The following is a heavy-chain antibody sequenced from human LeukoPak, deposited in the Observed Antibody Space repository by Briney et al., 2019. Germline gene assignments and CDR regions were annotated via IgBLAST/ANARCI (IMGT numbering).Heavy chain of an antibody. D-gene: IGHD2-15*01. Sequence: GGSLRLSCAASAFTFSNYSMNWVRQAPGKGLEWVSSIGSSSTSIYYAGSVKGRFTISRDNAKNSLYLQMNSLRAEDSAVYYCAREHSEAFDIWGQGTMVTVSS. CDR2: IGSSSTSI. CDR3: AREHSEAFDI. CDR1: AFTFSNYS. V-gene: IGHV3-21*01. J-gene: IGHJ3*02.